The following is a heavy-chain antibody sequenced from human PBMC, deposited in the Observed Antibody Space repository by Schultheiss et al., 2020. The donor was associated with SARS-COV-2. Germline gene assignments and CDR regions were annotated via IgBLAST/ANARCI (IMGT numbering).Heavy chain of an antibody. CDR1: GFTFSSYG. J-gene: IGHJ4*02. CDR2: IWYDGSKK. CDR3: ARELHSSSWYFDY. Sequence: GGSLRLSCAASGFTFSSYGMHWVRQAPGKGLEWVAVIWYDGSKKYYADSVKGRFTISRDNSKNTLYLQMNSLRAEDTAVYYCARELHSSSWYFDYWGQGTLVTVSS. D-gene: IGHD6-13*01. V-gene: IGHV3-33*01.